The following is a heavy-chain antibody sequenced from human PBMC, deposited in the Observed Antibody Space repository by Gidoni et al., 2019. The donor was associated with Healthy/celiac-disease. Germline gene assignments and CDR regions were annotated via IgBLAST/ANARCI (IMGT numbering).Heavy chain of an antibody. CDR1: GLTFSSYS. J-gene: IGHJ4*02. V-gene: IGHV3-21*01. D-gene: IGHD3-10*01. CDR3: ARDGSGSYHPDY. Sequence: VQLVESVGGLVKPGGSLRLSCAVPGLTFSSYSMNWVRQAPGKGLEGVSSISSSSSYIYYADSVKGRFTISRDNAKNSLYLQMNSLRAEDTAVYYCARDGSGSYHPDYWGQGTLVTVSS. CDR2: ISSSSSYI.